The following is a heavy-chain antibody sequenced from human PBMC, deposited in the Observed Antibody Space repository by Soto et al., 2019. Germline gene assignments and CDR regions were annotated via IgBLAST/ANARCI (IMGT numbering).Heavy chain of an antibody. J-gene: IGHJ5*02. CDR1: GGSISSGDYY. CDR3: ARVRDDILTGYLSWFDP. Sequence: PSETLSLTCTVSGGSISSGDYYWSWIRQPPGKGLEWIGYIYYSGSTYYNPSLKSRVTISVDTSKNQFSLKLSSVTAADTAVYYCARVRDDILTGYLSWFDPWGQGTLVTVSS. D-gene: IGHD3-9*01. CDR2: IYYSGST. V-gene: IGHV4-30-4*01.